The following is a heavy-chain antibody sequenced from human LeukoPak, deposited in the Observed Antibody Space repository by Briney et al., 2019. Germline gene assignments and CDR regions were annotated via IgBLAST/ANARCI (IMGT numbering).Heavy chain of an antibody. Sequence: GGSLRLSCAASGFSFSSYSMNWVRQAPGKGLEWVSSINGKSDYIYYADSVTGRFTTSRDNAKNSLYLQMNSLRAGDTAVYYFVVRGNLAFDSWGQGTLVTVSS. J-gene: IGHJ4*02. CDR2: INGKSDYI. D-gene: IGHD3-10*01. V-gene: IGHV3-21*06. CDR1: GFSFSSYS. CDR3: VVRGNLAFDS.